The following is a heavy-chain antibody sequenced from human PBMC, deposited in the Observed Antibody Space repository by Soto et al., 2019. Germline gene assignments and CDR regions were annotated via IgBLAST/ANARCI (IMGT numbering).Heavy chain of an antibody. Sequence: QVQLVQSGAEVKKPGSSVKVSCKASGGTFSSYAISWVRQAPGQGLEWMGGIIPIFGTANYAQKFQGRVTITADESTSTAYMGLSSLRSEDTAVYYCARGDERGVGNWFDPWGQGTLVTVSS. CDR3: ARGDERGVGNWFDP. CDR2: IIPIFGTA. CDR1: GGTFSSYA. D-gene: IGHD1-26*01. J-gene: IGHJ5*02. V-gene: IGHV1-69*12.